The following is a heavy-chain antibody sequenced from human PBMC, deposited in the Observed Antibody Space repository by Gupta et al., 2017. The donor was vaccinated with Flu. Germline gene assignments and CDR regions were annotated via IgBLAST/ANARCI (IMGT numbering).Heavy chain of an antibody. Sequence: GLVKPSETLSLTCTVSGDSISGYYWSWIRQPAGKGLEWIGRIYISGSTNYNPSLKSRVTMSVDTSKNQFSLKLSSVTAADTAVYYCARVDSSAISRYYHYGMDVWGQGTTVTVSS. CDR2: IYISGST. D-gene: IGHD3-22*01. CDR1: GDSISGYY. J-gene: IGHJ6*02. CDR3: ARVDSSAISRYYHYGMDV. V-gene: IGHV4-4*07.